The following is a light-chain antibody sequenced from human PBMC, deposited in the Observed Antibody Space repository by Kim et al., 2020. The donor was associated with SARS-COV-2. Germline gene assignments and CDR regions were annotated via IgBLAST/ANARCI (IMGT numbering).Light chain of an antibody. Sequence: DIQMTQSPPSVSASVGDRVTITCRASQDISRWSAWYQQKPGKAPKLLIYAASTLQSGVPSRFSGSGSGTDFTLTISSLQPEDFAAYYCQQSNKFPYTFGQGTKLEI. CDR3: QQSNKFPYT. CDR1: QDISRW. CDR2: AAS. J-gene: IGKJ2*01. V-gene: IGKV1-12*01.